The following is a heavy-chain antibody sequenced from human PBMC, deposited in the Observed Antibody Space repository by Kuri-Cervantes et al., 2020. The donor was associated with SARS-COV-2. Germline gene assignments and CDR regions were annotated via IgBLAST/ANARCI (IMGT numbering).Heavy chain of an antibody. CDR2: IWYDGSNK. CDR1: GFTFSSYG. CDR3: AREDSSGWKRGFDY. Sequence: GESLKISCAASGFTFSSYGMHWVRQAPGKGLEWVAVIWYDGSNKYYADSVKGRFTISRDNSKNTLYLQTNSLRAEDTAVYYCAREDSSGWKRGFDYWGQGTLVTVSS. V-gene: IGHV3-33*01. J-gene: IGHJ4*02. D-gene: IGHD6-19*01.